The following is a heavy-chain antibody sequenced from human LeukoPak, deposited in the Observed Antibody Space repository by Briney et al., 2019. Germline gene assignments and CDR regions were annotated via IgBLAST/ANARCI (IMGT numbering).Heavy chain of an antibody. CDR1: GGSISSGGYY. V-gene: IGHV4-31*03. D-gene: IGHD5-24*01. Sequence: SETLSLTCTVSGGSISSGGYYWSWIRQHPGKGLEWIGYIYYSGSTYYNPSLKSRVTISVDTSKNQFSLKLSSVTAADTAVYYCARTRRFDYYYGMDVWGQGTTVTVSS. J-gene: IGHJ6*02. CDR3: ARTRRFDYYYGMDV. CDR2: IYYSGST.